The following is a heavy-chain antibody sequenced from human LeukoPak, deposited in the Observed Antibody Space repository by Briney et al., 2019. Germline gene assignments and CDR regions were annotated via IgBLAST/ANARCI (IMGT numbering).Heavy chain of an antibody. Sequence: PGDSLRLSCAVSGFSFSSYAMSWVRQTPGKGLEWVSGISGSGGSTYYADSVKGRFTISRDNSENTLSLQMNILRPEDTAVYYCAKARPDYYGSGSYYKRGPGYFDYWGQGTLVTVSS. CDR1: GFSFSSYA. J-gene: IGHJ4*02. D-gene: IGHD3-10*01. CDR2: ISGSGGST. V-gene: IGHV3-23*01. CDR3: AKARPDYYGSGSYYKRGPGYFDY.